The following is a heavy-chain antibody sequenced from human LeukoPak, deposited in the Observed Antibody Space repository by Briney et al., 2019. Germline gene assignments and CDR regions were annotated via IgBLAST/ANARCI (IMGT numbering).Heavy chain of an antibody. CDR1: GYSFTTHW. CDR2: IYTGDSDT. J-gene: IGHJ4*02. D-gene: IGHD7-27*01. Sequence: GESLKISCQGSGYSFTTHWIGWVRQMPGKGLEWRGIIYTGDSDTRYSPSFQGQVTISADKSISTAYLQWSSLKASDTAIYYGARPRTGDPFYFDYWGQGTLVTVSS. CDR3: ARPRTGDPFYFDY. V-gene: IGHV5-51*01.